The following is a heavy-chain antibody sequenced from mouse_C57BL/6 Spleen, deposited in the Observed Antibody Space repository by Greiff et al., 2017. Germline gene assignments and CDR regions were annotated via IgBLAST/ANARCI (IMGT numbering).Heavy chain of an antibody. CDR1: GFSLTSYG. CDR3: AKPRLRRYAMDY. CDR2: IWSGGST. J-gene: IGHJ4*01. V-gene: IGHV2-4*01. D-gene: IGHD2-4*01. Sequence: QVQLKESGPGLVQPSQSLSITCTVSGFSLTSYGVHWVRQPPGKGLEWLGVIWSGGSTDDNAAFISRLSISKDNSKSQVFFKMNSLQADDTAIYYCAKPRLRRYAMDYWGQGTSVTVSS.